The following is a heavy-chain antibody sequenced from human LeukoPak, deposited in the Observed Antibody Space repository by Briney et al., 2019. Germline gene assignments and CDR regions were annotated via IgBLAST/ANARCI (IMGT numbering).Heavy chain of an antibody. CDR1: GGSISSGGYY. D-gene: IGHD6-13*01. J-gene: IGHJ4*02. CDR2: IYYIGSP. Sequence: PSQTLSLTCIVSGGSISSGGYYWSWIRQHPGKGLEWIGYIYYIGSPYYNPSLKSRVTISVDTSKNQFSLKLTSVTAADTAVYYCARVSDSSSWYYFDYWGQGTLVTVSS. V-gene: IGHV4-31*03. CDR3: ARVSDSSSWYYFDY.